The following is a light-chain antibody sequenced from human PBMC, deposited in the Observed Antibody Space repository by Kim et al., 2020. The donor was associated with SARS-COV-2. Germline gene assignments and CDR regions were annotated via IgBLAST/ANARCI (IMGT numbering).Light chain of an antibody. CDR2: QAS. CDR1: QIIETY. J-gene: IGKJ2*01. CDR3: QHYIRFPYT. V-gene: IGKV1-5*01. Sequence: DIQMTQSPSTLSASVGDRVIITCRASQIIETYLAWYQQKPGKAPALLIYQASSLHIGVPSRFSGSGSGTEFTLTINSLQPDDFTTYYCQHYIRFPYTFGQGTKVDIK.